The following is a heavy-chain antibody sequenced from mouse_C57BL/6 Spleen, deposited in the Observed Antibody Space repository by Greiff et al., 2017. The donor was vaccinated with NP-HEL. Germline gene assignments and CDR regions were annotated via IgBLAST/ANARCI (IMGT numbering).Heavy chain of an antibody. J-gene: IGHJ1*03. CDR2: FYPGSGSI. Sequence: QVQLKQSGAELVKPGASVKLSCKASGYTFTEYTIHWVKQRSGQGLEWIGWFYPGSGSIKYNEKFKDKATLTADKSSSTVYMELSRLTSEDSAVYFCARHEGRYGNPRGYFDVWGTGTTVTVSS. CDR1: GYTFTEYT. CDR3: ARHEGRYGNPRGYFDV. D-gene: IGHD2-10*02. V-gene: IGHV1-62-2*01.